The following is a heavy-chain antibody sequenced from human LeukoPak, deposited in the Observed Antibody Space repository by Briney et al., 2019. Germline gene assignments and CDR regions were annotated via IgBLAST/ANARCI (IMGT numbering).Heavy chain of an antibody. J-gene: IGHJ4*02. CDR1: GGTFSSYA. CDR3: ARDGAYDILTGYYRIKGKPFDY. V-gene: IGHV1-69*04. CDR2: IIPILGIA. D-gene: IGHD3-9*01. Sequence: SVKVSCKASGGTFSSYAISWVRQAPGQRLEWMGRIIPILGIANYAQKFQGRVTITADKSTSTAYMELSRLRCEDTAVYYCARDGAYDILTGYYRIKGKPFDYWGQGTLVTVSS.